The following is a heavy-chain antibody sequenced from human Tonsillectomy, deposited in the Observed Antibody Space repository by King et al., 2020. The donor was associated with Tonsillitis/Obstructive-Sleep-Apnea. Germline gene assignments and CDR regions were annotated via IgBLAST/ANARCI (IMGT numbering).Heavy chain of an antibody. CDR1: GFTFSSYA. V-gene: IGHV3-30*04. CDR3: ARVHYYDSSGYYYVCAFDI. CDR2: ISYDGSNK. J-gene: IGHJ3*02. D-gene: IGHD3-22*01. Sequence: VQLVESGGGVVQPGRSLRLSCAASGFTFSSYAMHWVRQAPGKGLEWVAVISYDGSNKYYADSVKGRFTISRDNSKNTLYLQMNSLRAEDTAVYYCARVHYYDSSGYYYVCAFDIWGQGTMVTVSS.